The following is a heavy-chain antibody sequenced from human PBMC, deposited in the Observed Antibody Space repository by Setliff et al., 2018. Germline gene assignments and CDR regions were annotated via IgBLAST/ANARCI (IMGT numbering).Heavy chain of an antibody. CDR1: GGSISSGDYY. J-gene: IGHJ4*02. V-gene: IGHV4-61*08. CDR2: IYSSGSA. CDR3: ARSFSRREKFLLDY. Sequence: SETLSLTCTVSGGSISSGDYYWSWIRQPPGKGLEWIGYIYSSGSANYNPSLKSRVTMSIDTSKNQFSLKLNSVTAADMAVYYCARSFSRREKFLLDYWGQGALVTVSS.